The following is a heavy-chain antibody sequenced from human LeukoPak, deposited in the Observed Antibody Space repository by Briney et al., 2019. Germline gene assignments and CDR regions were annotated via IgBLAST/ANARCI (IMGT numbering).Heavy chain of an antibody. J-gene: IGHJ4*02. Sequence: PGGSLRLSCAASGFNFNIYAMFWVRQAPGKGLEYVSAISGNGDTTYYANSVKGRFTISRDNSKNTLYLQMGSLRAEDMAVYYCARGLGYCSRTSCCPDYWGQGALVTVSS. D-gene: IGHD2-2*01. V-gene: IGHV3-64*01. CDR2: ISGNGDTT. CDR3: ARGLGYCSRTSCCPDY. CDR1: GFNFNIYA.